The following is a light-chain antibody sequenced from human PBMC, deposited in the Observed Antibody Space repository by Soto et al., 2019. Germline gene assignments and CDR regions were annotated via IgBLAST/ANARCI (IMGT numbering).Light chain of an antibody. Sequence: DAVMTQSPLSLPVTLGQPASISCRSSESLVDSSGNTYLNWFHQRPGQSPRRLIYKVSDRDSGVPDRFSGSGSGTNFTLRISRVEAEDVGVYYCMQGKAWPWTFGQGTKVEIK. CDR1: ESLVDSSGNTY. CDR2: KVS. CDR3: MQGKAWPWT. J-gene: IGKJ1*01. V-gene: IGKV2-30*01.